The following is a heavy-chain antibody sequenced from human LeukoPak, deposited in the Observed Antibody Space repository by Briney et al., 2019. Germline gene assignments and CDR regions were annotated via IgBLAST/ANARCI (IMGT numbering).Heavy chain of an antibody. V-gene: IGHV4-59*01. CDR2: IYYSGST. D-gene: IGHD6-13*01. CDR1: GGSISTYY. J-gene: IGHJ4*02. CDR3: ARGLYSSSWYYYFDY. Sequence: PSETLSLTCTVSGGSISTYYWSWIRHPPGKGLEGMGYIYYSGSTNYNPSLKSRVTISVDTSKNQFSLKLRSVTAADTAVYYCARGLYSSSWYYYFDYWGQGTLVTVSS.